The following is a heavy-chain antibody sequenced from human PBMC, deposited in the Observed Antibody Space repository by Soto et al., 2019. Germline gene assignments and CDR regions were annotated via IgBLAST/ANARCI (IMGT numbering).Heavy chain of an antibody. J-gene: IGHJ3*02. V-gene: IGHV3-23*01. CDR3: AKGGVGSTSNAFDI. Sequence: EVQLLESGGGLVQPGGSLRLSCTASGFTFSSYAMNWVRQAPGKGLEWVSAMSGSGDSTYYADSVKGRFTISRDNSKNTLYLQMNSLRAEDTAVYYCAKGGVGSTSNAFDIWGQGTMVTVSS. CDR1: GFTFSSYA. D-gene: IGHD1-26*01. CDR2: MSGSGDST.